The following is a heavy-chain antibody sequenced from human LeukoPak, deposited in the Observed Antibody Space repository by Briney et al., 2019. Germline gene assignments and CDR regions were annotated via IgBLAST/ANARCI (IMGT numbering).Heavy chain of an antibody. J-gene: IGHJ5*02. Sequence: ASVKVSCKASGGTFSSYAIGWVRQAPGQGLEWMGGIIPIFGTANYAQKFQGRVTITTDESTSTAYMELSSLRSEDTAVYYCARDGYCSSTSCSGNWFDPWGQGTLVTVS. V-gene: IGHV1-69*05. D-gene: IGHD2-2*01. CDR2: IIPIFGTA. CDR1: GGTFSSYA. CDR3: ARDGYCSSTSCSGNWFDP.